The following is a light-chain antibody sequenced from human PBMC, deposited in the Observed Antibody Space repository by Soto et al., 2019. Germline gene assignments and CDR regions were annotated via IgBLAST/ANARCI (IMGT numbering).Light chain of an antibody. CDR2: DAS. Sequence: EIVLTQSPATLSFSPGERSTLSCRSSQSVSTYLAWYQQKPGQAPRLLIYDASNRVTGIPARFRGSGSGTDFTLTISSLEPEDFAVYYCQQRSNWPRVTFGGGTKVDIK. CDR3: QQRSNWPRVT. V-gene: IGKV3-11*01. J-gene: IGKJ4*01. CDR1: QSVSTY.